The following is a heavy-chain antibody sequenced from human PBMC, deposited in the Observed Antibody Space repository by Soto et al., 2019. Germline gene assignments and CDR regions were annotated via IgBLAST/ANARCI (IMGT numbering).Heavy chain of an antibody. CDR3: ARAMFGELFFFDY. D-gene: IGHD3-10*02. CDR1: GGSISSYY. J-gene: IGHJ4*02. V-gene: IGHV4-59*01. CDR2: IYYSGST. Sequence: QVQLQESGPGLVKPSETLSLTCTVSGGSISSYYWSWIRQPPGKGLEWIGYIYYSGSTNYNPSLKSRVTISVDTSKNQFSLKLSSVTAADTAVYYCARAMFGELFFFDYWGQGTLVTVSS.